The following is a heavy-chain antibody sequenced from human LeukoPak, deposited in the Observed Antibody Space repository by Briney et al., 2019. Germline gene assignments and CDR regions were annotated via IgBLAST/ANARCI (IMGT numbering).Heavy chain of an antibody. CDR3: ATPPECSSGSCLSY. V-gene: IGHV1-2*06. CDR2: INPNSGDT. J-gene: IGHJ4*02. D-gene: IGHD2-15*01. CDR1: GYTFTGYY. Sequence: ASVKVSCKASGYTFTGYYVHWVRQAPGQGLEWMGRINPNSGDTNYAQKFQGRVTMTRDTSISTAYMELSSLRFDDTAVYYCATPPECSSGSCLSYWGQGTLVTVSS.